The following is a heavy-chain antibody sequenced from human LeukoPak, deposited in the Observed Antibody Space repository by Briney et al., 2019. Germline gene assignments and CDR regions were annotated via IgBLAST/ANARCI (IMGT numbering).Heavy chain of an antibody. D-gene: IGHD3-22*01. J-gene: IGHJ4*02. CDR1: GYTFTDYY. V-gene: IGHV1-2*02. CDR3: AREYYDSSAYNQEAIDY. CDR2: INPNSGGT. Sequence: ASVKVSCKASGYTFTDYYMHWVRQAPGQGLEWLGWINPNSGGTNYAQKFQGRVTMTRDTSISTAYMELSRLRSDDTAVYYCAREYYDSSAYNQEAIDYWGQGTLVTVSS.